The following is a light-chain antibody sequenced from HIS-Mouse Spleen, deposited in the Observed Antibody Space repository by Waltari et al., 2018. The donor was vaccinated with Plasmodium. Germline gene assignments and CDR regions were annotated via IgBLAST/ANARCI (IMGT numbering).Light chain of an antibody. J-gene: IGLJ3*02. CDR1: AFPKHN. CDR3: YSTDSSGNHRV. Sequence: SYELTQPPSVSVSPGQTARITCYGDAFPKHNAYWYQQKSGQAPVLVIYEDSKRPSGIPERFSGSSSGTMATLTISGAQVEDEADYYCYSTDSSGNHRVFGGGTKLTVL. CDR2: EDS. V-gene: IGLV3-10*01.